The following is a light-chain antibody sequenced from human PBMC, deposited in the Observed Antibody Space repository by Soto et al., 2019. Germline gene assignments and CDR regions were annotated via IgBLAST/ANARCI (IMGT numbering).Light chain of an antibody. J-gene: IGKJ1*01. CDR2: AAS. CDR1: QSISSY. CDR3: QQYGSSSWT. V-gene: IGKV1-39*01. Sequence: DIQMTQSPSSLSASVGDRVTITCRASQSISSYLNWYQQKPGKAPKLLIYAASSLQSGVPSRFSGSGSGTDFTLTISSLQPEDFATYYCQQYGSSSWTFGQGTKVEIK.